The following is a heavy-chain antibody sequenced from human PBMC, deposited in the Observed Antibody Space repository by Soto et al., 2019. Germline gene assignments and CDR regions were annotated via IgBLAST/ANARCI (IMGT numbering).Heavy chain of an antibody. V-gene: IGHV3-23*01. CDR3: AKLPLVLVLGFDH. D-gene: IGHD2-8*02. Sequence: EVHLLDSGGGLVQPGGSLRLSCAASGFTFSNYVMSWVRQAPGKGLEWVSSISGSGDNTYYADSVKGRFTISRDNSKNTLFLQMNSLRAEDTAVYYCAKLPLVLVLGFDHWGQGTLVTVSS. CDR1: GFTFSNYV. CDR2: ISGSGDNT. J-gene: IGHJ4*02.